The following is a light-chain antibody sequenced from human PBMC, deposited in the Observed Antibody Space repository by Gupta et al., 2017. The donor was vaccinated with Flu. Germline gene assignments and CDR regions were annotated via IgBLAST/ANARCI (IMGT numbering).Light chain of an antibody. V-gene: IGKV3-20*01. J-gene: IGKJ4*01. CDR1: QSVSSS. CDR3: QHFGSSPKLT. Sequence: ELVLTQSPGTLSLSPGERATLSCKASQSVSSSLAWYQQKPGRAPRLLIYGASSRATGIPDRFSGSGSGTDFTLTISRLEPEDFAMYFCQHFGSSPKLTFGGGTKVEIK. CDR2: GAS.